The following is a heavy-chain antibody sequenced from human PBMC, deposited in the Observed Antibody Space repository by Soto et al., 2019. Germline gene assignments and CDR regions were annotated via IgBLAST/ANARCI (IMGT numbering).Heavy chain of an antibody. J-gene: IGHJ6*02. CDR3: GTGRSAVYYGMDV. CDR1: GFTFDTYA. CDR2: ISGSGGST. Sequence: LTFSCAASGFTFDTYAMTWVRQVPGKGLQWDSAISGSGGSTYYGGSAKGRFTISRDNSKNTLYLEMNGLIGEDTAVYYCGTGRSAVYYGMDVWGRGTTVTVSS. D-gene: IGHD6-13*01. V-gene: IGHV3-23*01.